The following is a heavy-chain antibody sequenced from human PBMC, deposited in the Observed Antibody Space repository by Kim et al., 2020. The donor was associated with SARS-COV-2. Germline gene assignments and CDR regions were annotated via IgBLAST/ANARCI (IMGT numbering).Heavy chain of an antibody. D-gene: IGHD1-1*01. CDR1: GASMTYTY. CDR2: IYYTGDI. V-gene: IGHV4-59*01. Sequence: SETLSLTCSVSGASMTYTYWSWIRQPPGRGLEWIGYIYYTGDINYNPSLGSRATISIDMSKNQFSLHLTSVTPADTAVYYCTSNAGRGRQSDQWGQGTLVSVSS. J-gene: IGHJ4*02. CDR3: TSNAGRGRQSDQ.